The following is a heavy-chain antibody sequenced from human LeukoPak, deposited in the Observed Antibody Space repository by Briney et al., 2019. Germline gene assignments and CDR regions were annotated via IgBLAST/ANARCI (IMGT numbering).Heavy chain of an antibody. CDR2: IYYSGST. CDR3: ARGFLEWLLPYWYFDL. D-gene: IGHD3-3*01. CDR1: GGSISSYY. J-gene: IGHJ2*01. V-gene: IGHV4-59*08. Sequence: SETLSLTCTVSGGSISSYYWSWIRQPPGKGLEWIGYIYYSGSTNYNPSLKSRATISVDTSKNQFSLKLSSVTAADTAVYYCARGFLEWLLPYWYFDLWGRGTLVTVSS.